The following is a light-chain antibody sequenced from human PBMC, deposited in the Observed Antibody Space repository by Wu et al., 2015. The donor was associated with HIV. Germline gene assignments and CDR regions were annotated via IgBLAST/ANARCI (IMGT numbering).Light chain of an antibody. CDR3: QQYGSSPV. CDR1: QSAGSSY. Sequence: EIVLTQSPGTLSLSPGERATLSCRASQSAGSSYLAWYQQKPGQPPRLLIYAVSTRATGIPDRFSGSGSGTDFTLTISRLEPEDFAVYYCQQYGSSPVFGGGTKVEIK. CDR2: AVS. V-gene: IGKV3-20*01. J-gene: IGKJ4*01.